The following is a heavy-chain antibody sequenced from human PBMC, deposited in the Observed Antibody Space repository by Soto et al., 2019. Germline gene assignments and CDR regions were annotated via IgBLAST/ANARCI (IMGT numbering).Heavy chain of an antibody. D-gene: IGHD2-2*01. J-gene: IGHJ4*02. Sequence: QVQLVESGGGVVQPGRSLRLSCAASGFTFSSYGMHWVRQAPGKGLEWVAVIWYDGSNKYYADSVKGRFTISRDNSKNTLYLQMNSLRAEDTAVYYCARDGDQLRPFDYWGQGTLVTVSS. CDR2: IWYDGSNK. CDR3: ARDGDQLRPFDY. V-gene: IGHV3-33*01. CDR1: GFTFSSYG.